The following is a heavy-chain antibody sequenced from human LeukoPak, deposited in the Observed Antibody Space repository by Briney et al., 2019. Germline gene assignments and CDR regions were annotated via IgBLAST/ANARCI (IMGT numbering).Heavy chain of an antibody. D-gene: IGHD5-18*01. V-gene: IGHV3-7*03. Sequence: GGSLRLSCAASGFTFSDYWMNWVRQAPGKGLEWLANINKDGSKKDYVDSVKGRFTISRDNSKNTLYLQMNSLRAEDTAVYYCAANGGYSCGFHFDYWGQGTLVTVSS. CDR2: INKDGSKK. CDR1: GFTFSDYW. CDR3: AANGGYSCGFHFDY. J-gene: IGHJ4*02.